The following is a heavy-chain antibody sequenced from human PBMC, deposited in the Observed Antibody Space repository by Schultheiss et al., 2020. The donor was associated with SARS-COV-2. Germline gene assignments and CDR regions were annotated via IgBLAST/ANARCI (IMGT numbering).Heavy chain of an antibody. CDR2: ISSSGSTI. CDR1: GFTFSSYE. J-gene: IGHJ4*02. V-gene: IGHV3-48*03. Sequence: GGSLRLSCAASGFTFSSYEMNWVRQAPGKVLEWVSYISSSGSTIYYADSVKGRFTISRDNAKNSLYLQMNSLRAEDTAVYYCARGGGPVRDHFDYWGQGTLVTVSS. D-gene: IGHD3-10*01. CDR3: ARGGGPVRDHFDY.